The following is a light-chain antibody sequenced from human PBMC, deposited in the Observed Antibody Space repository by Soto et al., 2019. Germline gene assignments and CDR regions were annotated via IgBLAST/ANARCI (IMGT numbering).Light chain of an antibody. CDR2: DAS. CDR1: QSVSSY. CDR3: QQRSNWPPYT. J-gene: IGKJ2*01. Sequence: EIVLTQSPATLYLSPGERATLSCRASQSVSSYFAWYQQKPGQAPRLLIYDASNRATGIPARFSGSGSGTDFTLTISSLEPEDFAVYYCQQRSNWPPYTFGQGTKLEIK. V-gene: IGKV3-11*01.